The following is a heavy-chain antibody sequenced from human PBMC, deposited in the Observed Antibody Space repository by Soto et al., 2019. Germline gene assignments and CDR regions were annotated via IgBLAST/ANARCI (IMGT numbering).Heavy chain of an antibody. CDR2: INAGNGNT. CDR3: ARGTVVTHFDY. V-gene: IGHV1-3*05. J-gene: IGHJ4*02. D-gene: IGHD2-15*01. Sequence: QVQLVQSGAEEKKPGASVKVSCKASGYTFTSYAMHWVRQAPGQRLEWMGWINAGNGNTKYSQKFQGRVTITRDTTVSTAYMELSSRRSEDTAVYYCARGTVVTHFDYWGQGTLVTVSS. CDR1: GYTFTSYA.